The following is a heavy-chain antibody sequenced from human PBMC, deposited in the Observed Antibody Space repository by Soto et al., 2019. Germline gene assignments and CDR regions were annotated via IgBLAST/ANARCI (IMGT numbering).Heavy chain of an antibody. Sequence: GGSLRLSCAASGFAFSNYVMTWVRQAPGKGLEWVSSVSGSGVTTKYADSVKGRVTISRDNSKYTLFLRMNGLRAEDTAAYYCVSNSGYDFWSGFLYWGQGILVTVSS. J-gene: IGHJ4*02. CDR2: VSGSGVTT. D-gene: IGHD3-3*01. V-gene: IGHV3-23*01. CDR3: VSNSGYDFWSGFLY. CDR1: GFAFSNYV.